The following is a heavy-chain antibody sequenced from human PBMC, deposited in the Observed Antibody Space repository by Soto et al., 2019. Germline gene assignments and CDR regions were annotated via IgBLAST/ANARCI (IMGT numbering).Heavy chain of an antibody. J-gene: IGHJ6*02. V-gene: IGHV1-18*01. CDR1: GYTFSNYG. D-gene: IGHD3-10*01. Sequence: QVQLVQSGAEVKKPGASVTVSCKTSGYTFSNYGINWVRQAPGQGLEWMGWISGYNGNTNYAQTVQGRVTMTTDTSTGTVYMELRSLKPDDTAIYYCSRFIMVGGLFDPNYYHGMDVWGQGNTVTVSS. CDR3: SRFIMVGGLFDPNYYHGMDV. CDR2: ISGYNGNT.